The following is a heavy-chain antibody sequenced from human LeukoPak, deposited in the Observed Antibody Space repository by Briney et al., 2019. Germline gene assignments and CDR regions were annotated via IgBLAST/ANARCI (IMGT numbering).Heavy chain of an antibody. V-gene: IGHV1-18*01. CDR2: ISAYNGNT. CDR1: GYTFTSYG. Sequence: ASVKVSCKASGYTFTSYGISWVRQAPGRGLEWMGWISAYNGNTNYAQKLQGRVTMTTDTSTSTAYMELRSLRSDDTAVYYCARDPGSGSYYGYYGMDVWGQGTTVTVSS. J-gene: IGHJ6*02. CDR3: ARDPGSGSYYGYYGMDV. D-gene: IGHD3-10*01.